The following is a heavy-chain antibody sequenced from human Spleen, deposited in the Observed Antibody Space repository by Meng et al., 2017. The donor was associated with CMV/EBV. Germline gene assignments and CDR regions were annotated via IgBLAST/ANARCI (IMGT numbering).Heavy chain of an antibody. V-gene: IGHV1-8*03. D-gene: IGHD4-23*01. CDR2: MNPNSGNT. CDR1: YTFTSYD. CDR3: ARGLGGGNSIPLLFFDY. J-gene: IGHJ4*02. Sequence: YTFTSYDINWVRQATGQGLEWMGWMNPNSGNTGYAQKFQGRVTITRNTSISTAYMELSSLRSEDTAVYYCARGLGGGNSIPLLFFDYWGQGTLVTVSS.